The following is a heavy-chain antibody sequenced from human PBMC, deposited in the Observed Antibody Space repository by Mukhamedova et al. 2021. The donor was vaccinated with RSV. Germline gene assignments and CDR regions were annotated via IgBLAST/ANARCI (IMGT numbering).Heavy chain of an antibody. CDR2: GGST. CDR3: ARTGGRNATTVAWVFDY. Sequence: GGSTSYAQKFQGRVTMTRDTSTSTVYMELSSLRSEDTAVYYCARTGGRNATTVAWVFDYWGQGTLVTVSS. D-gene: IGHD4-23*01. V-gene: IGHV1-46*01. J-gene: IGHJ4*02.